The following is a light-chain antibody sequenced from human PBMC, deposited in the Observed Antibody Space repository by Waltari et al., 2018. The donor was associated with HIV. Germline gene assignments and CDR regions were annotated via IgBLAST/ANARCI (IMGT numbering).Light chain of an antibody. V-gene: IGLV2-8*01. CDR1: SSDIGGYNY. CDR2: EVT. Sequence: QSALTQPPSASGSPGQSVTMSCTGTSSDIGGYNYVSWYQHHPGKAPKLIMTEVTKRPSGVPERCSGSKSGNTASLTVSGLQAEDEAHYYCSSHAPTNKFYVLFGGGTTLTVL. CDR3: SSHAPTNKFYVL. J-gene: IGLJ2*01.